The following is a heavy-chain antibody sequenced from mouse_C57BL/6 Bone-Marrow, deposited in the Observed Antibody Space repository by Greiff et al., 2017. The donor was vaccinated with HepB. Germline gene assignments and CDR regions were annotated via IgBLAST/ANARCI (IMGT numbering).Heavy chain of an antibody. CDR1: GFTFSSYA. Sequence: EVKLMESGEGLVKPGGSLKLSCAASGFTFSSYAMSWVRQTPEKRLEWVAYISSGGDYIYYADTVKGRFTISRDNARNTLYLQMSSLKSEDTAMYYCTRGDFYDFDYWGQGTTLTVSS. J-gene: IGHJ2*01. CDR2: ISSGGDYI. D-gene: IGHD2-3*01. V-gene: IGHV5-9-1*02. CDR3: TRGDFYDFDY.